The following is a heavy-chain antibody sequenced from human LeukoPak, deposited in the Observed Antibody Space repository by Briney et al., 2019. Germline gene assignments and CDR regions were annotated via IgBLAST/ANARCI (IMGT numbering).Heavy chain of an antibody. CDR3: AKGVEWELLPSSFDY. D-gene: IGHD1-26*01. CDR2: ISGNSGSI. V-gene: IGHV3-9*01. Sequence: GRSLRLSCAASGFTFDDYAMRWVRHGPGKGLEWVSGISGNSGSISYADSVKGRFTISRENANNCVCRQRNSRRGEDPALYYCAKGVEWELLPSSFDYWRQGTLVTVSS. CDR1: GFTFDDYA. J-gene: IGHJ4*02.